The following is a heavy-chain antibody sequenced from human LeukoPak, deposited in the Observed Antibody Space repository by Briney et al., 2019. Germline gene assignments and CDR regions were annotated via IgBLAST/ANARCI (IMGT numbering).Heavy chain of an antibody. CDR1: GYTFTSYG. CDR3: ARDFDYDCWSGYYGEPKNWFDP. CDR2: ISAYNGNT. J-gene: IGHJ5*02. V-gene: IGHV1-18*01. Sequence: ASVKVSCKASGYTFTSYGISWVRQAPGQGLEWMGWISAYNGNTNYAQKLQGRVTMTTDTSTSTAYMELRSLRSDDTAVYYCARDFDYDCWSGYYGEPKNWFDPWGQGTLVTVSS. D-gene: IGHD3-3*01.